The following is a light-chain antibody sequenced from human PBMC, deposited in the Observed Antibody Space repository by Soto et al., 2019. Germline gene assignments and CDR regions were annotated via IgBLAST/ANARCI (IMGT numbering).Light chain of an antibody. Sequence: QSALTQPASVSGSPGQSITISCTGTSRDVGGYNYVSWYQQHPGKAPKLMIYDVSNRPSGVSNRFSGSKSGNTASLTISGLQAEDEADYYCSSYTSSSTPYCVFGTGTKLTVL. V-gene: IGLV2-14*01. J-gene: IGLJ1*01. CDR1: SRDVGGYNY. CDR2: DVS. CDR3: SSYTSSSTPYCV.